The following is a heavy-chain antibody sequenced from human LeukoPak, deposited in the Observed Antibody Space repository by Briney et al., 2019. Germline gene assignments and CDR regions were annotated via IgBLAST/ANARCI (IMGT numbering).Heavy chain of an antibody. Sequence: SVKVSCKASGGTFSSYAISWVRQAPGQGLEWMGRIIPIFGTANYAQKFQGRVTITTDEPTSTAYMELSSLRSEDTAVYYCARPNDILTGYYNGYAFDIWGQGTMVTVSS. D-gene: IGHD3-9*01. CDR1: GGTFSSYA. CDR3: ARPNDILTGYYNGYAFDI. CDR2: IIPIFGTA. J-gene: IGHJ3*02. V-gene: IGHV1-69*05.